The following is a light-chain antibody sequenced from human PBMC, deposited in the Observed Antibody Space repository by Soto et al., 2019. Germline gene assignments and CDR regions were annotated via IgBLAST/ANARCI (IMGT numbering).Light chain of an antibody. CDR1: QSTYNW. CDR3: QQYSTYPWT. J-gene: IGKJ1*01. CDR2: KAS. Sequence: DIQMPQFPSPLSASVGDKVTITCRASQSTYNWLAWYQQKPGKAPNLLIYKASNLEGGVPSRFSGSESGTEFTLTISSLQPEDFATYYCQQYSTYPWTFGQGTKVEIK. V-gene: IGKV1-5*03.